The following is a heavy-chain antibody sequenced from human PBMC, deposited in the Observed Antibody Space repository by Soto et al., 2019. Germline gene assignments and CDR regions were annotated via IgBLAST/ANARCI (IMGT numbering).Heavy chain of an antibody. CDR3: ARSSSGWPYYYSGMDV. V-gene: IGHV3-13*01. CDR2: IGTAGDT. J-gene: IGHJ6*02. CDR1: GFTFSSYD. D-gene: IGHD6-19*01. Sequence: EVQLVESGGGLVQPGGSLRLSCAASGFTFSSYDMHWVRQATGKGLEWVSAIGTAGDTYYPGSVKGRFTISRENAKNSLYLQMNSLRAGDTAVYYCARSSSGWPYYYSGMDVWGQGTTVTVSS.